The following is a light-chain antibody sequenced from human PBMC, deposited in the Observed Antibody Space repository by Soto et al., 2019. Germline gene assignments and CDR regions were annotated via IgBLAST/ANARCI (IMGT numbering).Light chain of an antibody. Sequence: EVVLTQSPGTVSLSPGERVTLSCRASQSVISNYLAWYQQRPGQAPRLLIYAASSRATGIPDRFSGSGSGTNFTLSISSLEPEDFAVYCCQQYGRSLTWTFGQGTKVEMK. CDR1: QSVISNY. CDR2: AAS. J-gene: IGKJ1*01. CDR3: QQYGRSLTWT. V-gene: IGKV3-20*01.